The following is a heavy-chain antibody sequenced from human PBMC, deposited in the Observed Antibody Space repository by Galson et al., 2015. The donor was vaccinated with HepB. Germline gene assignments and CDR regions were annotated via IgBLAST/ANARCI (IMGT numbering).Heavy chain of an antibody. CDR1: GFTFSSYA. V-gene: IGHV3-30*04. J-gene: IGHJ6*02. CDR3: AREGGSGSYYNPDYYYYYGMDV. D-gene: IGHD3-10*01. Sequence: SLRLSCAASGFTFSSYAMHWVRQAPGKGLEWVAVISYDGSNKYYADSVKGRFTISRDNSKNTLYLQMNSLRAEDTAVYYCAREGGSGSYYNPDYYYYYGMDVWGQGTTVTVSS. CDR2: ISYDGSNK.